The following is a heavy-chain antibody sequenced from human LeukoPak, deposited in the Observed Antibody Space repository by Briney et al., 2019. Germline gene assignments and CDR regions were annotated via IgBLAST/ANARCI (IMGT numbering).Heavy chain of an antibody. V-gene: IGHV1-69*13. Sequence: SVKVSCKVSGYTFTSYGISWVRQAPGQGLEWMGGIFPIFGTANYAQKFQGRVTITADESTSTAYMELSSLRSEDTAVYYCAREIVLYSSSFGWFDPWGQGTLVTVSS. D-gene: IGHD6-13*01. CDR2: IFPIFGTA. CDR1: GYTFTSYG. CDR3: AREIVLYSSSFGWFDP. J-gene: IGHJ5*02.